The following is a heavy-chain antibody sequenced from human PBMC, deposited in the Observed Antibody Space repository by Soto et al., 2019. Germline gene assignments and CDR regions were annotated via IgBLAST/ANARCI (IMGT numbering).Heavy chain of an antibody. Sequence: SQTLSLTCALSGDSVSSNSAAWNWIRQSPSSGLEWLGRTYYRSKWYNDYPRSVKGRITINPYTSKNRFSLQLNSVTPEDTALNYCAREPGGEYNYGSYYYFFHGMDVWGQGTTVTVSS. D-gene: IGHD5-18*01. CDR3: AREPGGEYNYGSYYYFFHGMDV. CDR1: GDSVSSNSAA. V-gene: IGHV6-1*01. J-gene: IGHJ6*02. CDR2: TYYRSKWYN.